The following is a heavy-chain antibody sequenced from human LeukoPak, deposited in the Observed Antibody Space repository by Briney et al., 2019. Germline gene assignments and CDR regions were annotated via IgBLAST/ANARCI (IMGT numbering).Heavy chain of an antibody. CDR1: GFTFSSYS. Sequence: GGSLRLSCAASGFTFSSYSMNWVRQAPGKGLEWVSSISSSSSYIYYADSVKGRFTISRDNAKNSLYLQMNSLRAEDTAVYYCARDLWGAYDYVWGSYRYNDKGYFDYWGQGTLVTVSS. J-gene: IGHJ4*02. V-gene: IGHV3-21*01. D-gene: IGHD3-16*02. CDR2: ISSSSSYI. CDR3: ARDLWGAYDYVWGSYRYNDKGYFDY.